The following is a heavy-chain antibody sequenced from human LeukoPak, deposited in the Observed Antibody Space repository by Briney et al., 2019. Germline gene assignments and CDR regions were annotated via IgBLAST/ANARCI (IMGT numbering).Heavy chain of an antibody. CDR2: ISPTITI. CDR3: ARELRGENFDF. Sequence: GGSLRLSCAASGFTFSSYNMNWVRQAPGEGLELVSYISPTITIFYADSVRGRFTISRDNVKNSLYLQMNSLRVEDTAVYYCARELRGENFDFWGQGTLVTVSA. J-gene: IGHJ4*02. D-gene: IGHD3-10*01. V-gene: IGHV3-48*01. CDR1: GFTFSSYN.